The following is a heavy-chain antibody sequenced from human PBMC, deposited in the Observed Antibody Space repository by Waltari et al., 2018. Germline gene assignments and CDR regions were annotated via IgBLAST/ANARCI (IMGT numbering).Heavy chain of an antibody. CDR3: AREVVVAATTGKLDY. Sequence: QLQLQESGPGLVKPSETLSLTCTVSGCSISSSSYYWGWIRQPPGKGLEWIGSIYYSGSTYYNPSLKSRVTISVDTSKNQFSLKLSSVTAADTAVYYCAREVVVAATTGKLDYWGQGTLVTVSS. CDR2: IYYSGST. CDR1: GCSISSSSYY. D-gene: IGHD2-15*01. V-gene: IGHV4-39*07. J-gene: IGHJ4*02.